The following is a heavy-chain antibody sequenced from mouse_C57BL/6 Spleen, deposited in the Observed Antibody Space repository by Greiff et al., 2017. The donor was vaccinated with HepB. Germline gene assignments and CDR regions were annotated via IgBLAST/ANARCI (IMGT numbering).Heavy chain of an antibody. V-gene: IGHV1-81*01. D-gene: IGHD2-3*01. CDR1: GYTFTSYG. CDR2: IYPRSGNT. J-gene: IGHJ3*01. CDR3: ARFLYDGLDPFAY. Sequence: QVQLQQSGAELARPGASVKLSCKASGYTFTSYGISWVKQRTGQGLEWIGEIYPRSGNTYYNEKFKGKATLTADKSSSTAYMELRSLTSEDSAVYFCARFLYDGLDPFAYWGQGTLVTVSA.